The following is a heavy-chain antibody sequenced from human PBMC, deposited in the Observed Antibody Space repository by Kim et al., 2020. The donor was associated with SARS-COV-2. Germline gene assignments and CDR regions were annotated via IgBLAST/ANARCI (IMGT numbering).Heavy chain of an antibody. V-gene: IGHV3-23*05. CDR2: T. Sequence: TYDVDSVKGRLTFSRDNYKNMLYLQMNGMKPEDTAVYYCAKNLWSARACDCWGQGTLVTVSS. CDR3: AKNLWSARACDC. D-gene: IGHD6-6*01. J-gene: IGHJ4*02.